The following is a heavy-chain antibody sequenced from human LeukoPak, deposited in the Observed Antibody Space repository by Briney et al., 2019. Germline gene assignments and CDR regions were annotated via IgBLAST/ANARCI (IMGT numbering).Heavy chain of an antibody. CDR3: AKEVYYYDSSGYYDLDY. CDR1: GFTFSSYA. D-gene: IGHD3-22*01. V-gene: IGHV3-23*01. J-gene: IGHJ4*02. Sequence: GGSLRLSCAASGFTFSSYAMSWVRQAPGKGLEWVSAISGSGGSTYYADSVKGRFTISRDNSKNTLYLQMNSLRAEDTAVYYCAKEVYYYDSSGYYDLDYWGQGTLVTVSS. CDR2: ISGSGGST.